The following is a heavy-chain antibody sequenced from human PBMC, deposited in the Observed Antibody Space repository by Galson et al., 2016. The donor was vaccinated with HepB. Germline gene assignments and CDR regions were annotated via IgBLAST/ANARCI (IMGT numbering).Heavy chain of an antibody. CDR2: KYYSGST. J-gene: IGHJ4*02. D-gene: IGHD3-10*01. V-gene: IGHV4-38-2*01. CDR1: GTSFSGYY. CDR3: ARRVADDSGKWMFYFDY. Sequence: ETLSLTCAVYGTSFSGYYWGWIRQPPGKGLEWIGSKYYSGSTYFNPSLKSRVTISVDTSKNQFSLKLSSVTAADTAVYYCARRVADDSGKWMFYFDYWGRGTLVTVSS.